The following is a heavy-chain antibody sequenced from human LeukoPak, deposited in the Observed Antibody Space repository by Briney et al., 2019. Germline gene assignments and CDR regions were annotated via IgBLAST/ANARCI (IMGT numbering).Heavy chain of an antibody. J-gene: IGHJ4*02. V-gene: IGHV3-30-3*01. CDR2: ISYDGSNK. Sequence: GGSLRLSCAASGFTFSSYAMHWVRQAPGKGLEWVAVISYDGSNKYYADSVKGRFTISRDNSKNTLYLQMNSLRAEDTAVYYCARGLHYDILTGYHRSPEYYFDYWGQGTLVTVSS. D-gene: IGHD3-9*01. CDR3: ARGLHYDILTGYHRSPEYYFDY. CDR1: GFTFSSYA.